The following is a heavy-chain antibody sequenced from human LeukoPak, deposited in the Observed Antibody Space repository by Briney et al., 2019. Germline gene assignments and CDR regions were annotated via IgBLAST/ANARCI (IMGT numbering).Heavy chain of an antibody. D-gene: IGHD2-15*01. Sequence: GESLKISCKGSGYSSTSYWIGWVRHIPGKGLEWMGIIYPGDSDTRYSPSFQGQVTISADKSISTAYLQWSSLKASDTAMYYCARNSQRYCSGGSCYPGYWGQGTLVTVSS. J-gene: IGHJ4*02. CDR3: ARNSQRYCSGGSCYPGY. V-gene: IGHV5-51*01. CDR1: GYSSTSYW. CDR2: IYPGDSDT.